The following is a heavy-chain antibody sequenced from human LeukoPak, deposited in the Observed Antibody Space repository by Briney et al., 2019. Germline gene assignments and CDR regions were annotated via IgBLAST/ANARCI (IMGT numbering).Heavy chain of an antibody. CDR3: ATDMGTVSDAFDI. CDR1: GGSISRYY. CDR2: VYTSGST. D-gene: IGHD3-10*01. Sequence: PSETLSLTCTVSGGSISRYYWSWIRQPAGKGLEWIGRVYTSGSTTYDPSLKSRVTISLDTSKNHFSLKLNSVTAADTAVYYCATDMGTVSDAFDIWGQGTMVSVSS. J-gene: IGHJ3*02. V-gene: IGHV4-4*07.